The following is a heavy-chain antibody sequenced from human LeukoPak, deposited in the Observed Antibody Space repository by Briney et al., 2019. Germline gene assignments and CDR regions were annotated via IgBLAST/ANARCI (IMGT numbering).Heavy chain of an antibody. CDR1: GFTFDDYA. Sequence: GGSLRLSCAASGFTFDDYAMHWVRQATGKSLEGVAGVTWNSGSIDYADSVKGRFTISRDNAKNSLYLQMNSLRAEDTALYYCARDSGAYHFDYWGQGTLVTVSS. J-gene: IGHJ4*02. V-gene: IGHV3-9*01. D-gene: IGHD3-10*01. CDR2: VTWNSGSI. CDR3: ARDSGAYHFDY.